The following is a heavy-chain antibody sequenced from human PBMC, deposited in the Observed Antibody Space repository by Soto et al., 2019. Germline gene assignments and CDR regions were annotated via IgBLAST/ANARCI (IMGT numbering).Heavy chain of an antibody. CDR3: ARDANPTAVVTPGY. D-gene: IGHD2-21*02. CDR1: GYTFTKYY. V-gene: IGHV1-46*03. Sequence: ASVKVSCKASGYTFTKYYMRWVRQAPGQGLEWMAIINPSTGSTSYAQKFQGRVTMTRDTSTSTVYMELSSLRSEDTAVYYCARDANPTAVVTPGYWGQGTLVTVSS. CDR2: INPSTGST. J-gene: IGHJ4*02.